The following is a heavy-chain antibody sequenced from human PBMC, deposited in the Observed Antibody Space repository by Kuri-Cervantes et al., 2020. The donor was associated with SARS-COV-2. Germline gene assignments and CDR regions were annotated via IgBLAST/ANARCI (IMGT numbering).Heavy chain of an antibody. V-gene: IGHV4-59*01. CDR2: IYYSGST. CDR1: GSSISSYY. CDR3: ARDQRRYRANDAPYDF. D-gene: IGHD1-26*01. J-gene: IGHJ4*02. Sequence: SETLSLTCTVLGSSISSYYWSWIRQPPGKGLEWIGYIYYSGSTNYNPSLMSRLTISVDTSKNQFSLKLSSVTAADTAVYYCARDQRRYRANDAPYDFWGQGTLVTVSS.